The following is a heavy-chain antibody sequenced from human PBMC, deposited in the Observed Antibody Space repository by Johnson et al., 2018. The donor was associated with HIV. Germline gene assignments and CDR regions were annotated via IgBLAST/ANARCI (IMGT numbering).Heavy chain of an antibody. CDR3: ARFPPGERDDAFDI. CDR2: ISSSGTTI. V-gene: IGHV3-11*04. CDR1: GFTFSDYY. Sequence: QVQLVESGGGLVKPGGSLRLSCAASGFTFSDYYMSWIRQAPGKGLEWVSCISSSGTTIYYADSMKGRFTISRDNSKNKLYLQMNSLRAEDTAVYYCARFPPGERDDAFDIWGQGTMVTVSS. J-gene: IGHJ3*02. D-gene: IGHD1-1*01.